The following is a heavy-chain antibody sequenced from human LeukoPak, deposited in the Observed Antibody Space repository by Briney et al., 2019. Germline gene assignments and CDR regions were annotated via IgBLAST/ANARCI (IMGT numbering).Heavy chain of an antibody. D-gene: IGHD3-3*01. Sequence: GGSLRLSCAASGFTFSDYYMSWIRQAPGKGLGWVSYISSSGSTIYYADSVKGRFTISRDNAKNSLYLQMNSLRAEDTAAYYCARDLEPSSGSTFDYWGQGTLVTVSS. CDR2: ISSSGSTI. V-gene: IGHV3-11*01. J-gene: IGHJ4*02. CDR1: GFTFSDYY. CDR3: ARDLEPSSGSTFDY.